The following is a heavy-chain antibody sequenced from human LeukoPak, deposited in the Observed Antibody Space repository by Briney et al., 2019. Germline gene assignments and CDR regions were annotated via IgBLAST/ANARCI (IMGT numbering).Heavy chain of an antibody. Sequence: GRSLRLSCAASGLTFSSYGMHWVRQAPGKGLEWVAVIWYDGSNKYYADSVKGRFTISRDNSKNTLYLQMNSLRAEDTAVYYCAREVGISMIVSEPGFDYWGQGTLVTVSS. CDR2: IWYDGSNK. CDR1: GLTFSSYG. J-gene: IGHJ4*02. CDR3: AREVGISMIVSEPGFDY. D-gene: IGHD3-22*01. V-gene: IGHV3-33*01.